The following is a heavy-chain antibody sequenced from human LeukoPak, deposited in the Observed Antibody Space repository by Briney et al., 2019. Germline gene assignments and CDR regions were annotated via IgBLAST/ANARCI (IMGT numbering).Heavy chain of an antibody. J-gene: IGHJ6*03. D-gene: IGHD3-3*01. CDR2: IEDDGTDT. V-gene: IGHV3-74*01. Sequence: PGGSLRLSCVASGFTSGNYWMHWVRQAPGKGPEWVSRIEDDGTDTHYAVSVEGRFTISRDNAKNTLYLQMNSLRGEDTAVYYCARGMLSSAGYHWYYYMDVWGKGAMVIVSS. CDR3: ARGMLSSAGYHWYYYMDV. CDR1: GFTSGNYW.